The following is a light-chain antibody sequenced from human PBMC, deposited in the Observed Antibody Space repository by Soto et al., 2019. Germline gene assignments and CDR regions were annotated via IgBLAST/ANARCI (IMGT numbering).Light chain of an antibody. V-gene: IGLV2-23*02. J-gene: IGLJ2*01. CDR1: SSDVGSYNL. Sequence: QSALTQPASVSGSPGQSITISCTGTSSDVGSYNLVSWYQQHPGKAPKLMIYEVTKRPSGVSNRSSGSKSGNTASLTISGLQAEDEADYYCCSYAGSNTFVLFGGGTKLTVL. CDR2: EVT. CDR3: CSYAGSNTFVL.